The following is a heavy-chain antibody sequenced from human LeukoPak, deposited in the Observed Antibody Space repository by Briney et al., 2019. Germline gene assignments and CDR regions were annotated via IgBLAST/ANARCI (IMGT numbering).Heavy chain of an antibody. CDR1: GGSISSYY. V-gene: IGHV4-59*01. CDR3: ASGPDGGYSYGYYYYGMDV. J-gene: IGHJ6*02. Sequence: SETLSLTCTVSGGSISSYYWSWIRQPPGKGLEWIGYIYYSGSTNYNPSLKSRVTISVDTSKNQFSLKLSSVTAADTAVYYCASGPDGGYSYGYYYYGMDVRGQGTTVTVSS. CDR2: IYYSGST. D-gene: IGHD5-18*01.